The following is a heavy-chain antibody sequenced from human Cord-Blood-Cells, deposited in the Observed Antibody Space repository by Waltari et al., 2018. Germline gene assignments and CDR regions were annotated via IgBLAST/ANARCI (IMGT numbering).Heavy chain of an antibody. D-gene: IGHD5-12*01. CDR1: GGSFSGYY. V-gene: IGHV4-34*01. CDR3: ARISVDIVATNDY. CDR2: INHSGST. J-gene: IGHJ4*02. Sequence: SETLSLTCAVYGGSFSGYYWSWIRQPPGKGLEWIGEINHSGSTNYNPSLKSRVTISVDTSKNQFSLKLSSVTAADTAVYYCARISVDIVATNDYWGQGTLVTVSS.